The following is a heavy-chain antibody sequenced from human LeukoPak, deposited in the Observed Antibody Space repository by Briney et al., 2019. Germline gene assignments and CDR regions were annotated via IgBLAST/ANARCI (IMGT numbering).Heavy chain of an antibody. D-gene: IGHD5-12*01. V-gene: IGHV4-34*01. CDR1: GGSFSGYY. CDR3: ARGPTIVATSGIKYYFDY. Sequence: SETLSLTCAVYGGSFSGYYWSWIRQPPGKGLEWIGEINHSGSTNYNPSLKSRVTISVDTSKNQFSLKLSFVTAADTAVYYCARGPTIVATSGIKYYFDYWGQGTLVTVSS. CDR2: INHSGST. J-gene: IGHJ4*02.